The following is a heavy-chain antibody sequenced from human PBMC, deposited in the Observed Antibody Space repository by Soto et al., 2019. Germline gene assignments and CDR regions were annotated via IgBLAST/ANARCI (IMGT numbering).Heavy chain of an antibody. CDR1: GGTFSSYA. CDR3: ARRDTAMRI. D-gene: IGHD5-18*01. Sequence: GASVKVSCKASGGTFSSYAISWVRQMPGKGLEWMGRIDPSDSYTNYSPSFQGHVTISADKSISTAYLQWSSLKASDTAMYYCARRDTAMRIWGQGTMVTVSS. V-gene: IGHV5-10-1*01. CDR2: IDPSDSYT. J-gene: IGHJ3*02.